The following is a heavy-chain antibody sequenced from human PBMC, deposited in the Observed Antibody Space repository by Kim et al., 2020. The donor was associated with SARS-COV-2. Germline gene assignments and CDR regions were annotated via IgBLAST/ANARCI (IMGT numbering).Heavy chain of an antibody. J-gene: IGHJ4*01. V-gene: IGHV4-34*01. CDR1: GGSFSGYY. CDR3: ARGACSSTSCYAPYFDY. CDR2: INHSGST. D-gene: IGHD2-2*01. Sequence: SETLSLTCAVYGGSFSGYYWSWIRQPPGKGLEWIGEINHSGSTNYNPSLKSRVTISVDTSKNQFSLKLSSVTAADTAVYYCARGACSSTSCYAPYFDYWG.